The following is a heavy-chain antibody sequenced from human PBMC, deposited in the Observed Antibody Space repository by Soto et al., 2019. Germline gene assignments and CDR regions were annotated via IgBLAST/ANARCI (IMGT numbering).Heavy chain of an antibody. CDR2: IIPILGIA. V-gene: IGHV1-69*08. CDR3: ARDWDASGIVGATPPRD. Sequence: QVQLVQSGAEVKKPGSSVKVSCKASGGTFSSYTISWVRQAPGQGLEWMGRIIPILGIANYAQKFQGRVTITADKSTSTAYMELSSLRSEDTAVYYCARDWDASGIVGATPPRDWGQGTLVTVSS. J-gene: IGHJ4*02. D-gene: IGHD1-26*01. CDR1: GGTFSSYT.